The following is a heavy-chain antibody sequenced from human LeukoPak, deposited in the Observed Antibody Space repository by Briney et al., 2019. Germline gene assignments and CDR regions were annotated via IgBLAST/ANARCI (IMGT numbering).Heavy chain of an antibody. J-gene: IGHJ4*02. CDR3: AKVGKQPYFDY. D-gene: IGHD6-13*01. Sequence: PGGSLRLSCAASGFTFRSHWMSWVRQAPGKGLEWVANIKQDGSEKYYVDSVKGRFTISRDNAKYSLYLQMNSLRAEDTAVYYCAKVGKQPYFDYWGQGTLVTVSS. CDR2: IKQDGSEK. CDR1: GFTFRSHW. V-gene: IGHV3-7*03.